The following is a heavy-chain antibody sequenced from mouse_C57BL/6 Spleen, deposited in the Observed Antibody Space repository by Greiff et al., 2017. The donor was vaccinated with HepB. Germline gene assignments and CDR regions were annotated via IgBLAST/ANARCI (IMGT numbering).Heavy chain of an antibody. CDR2: IDPETGGT. J-gene: IGHJ1*03. CDR1: GYTFTDYE. Sequence: VQLQQSGAELVRPGASVTLSCKASGYTFTDYEMHWVKQTPVHGLEWIGAIDPETGGTAYNQKFKGKAILTADKSSSTAYMELRSLTSEDSAVYYCTRSEDSYWYFDVWGTGTTVTVSS. V-gene: IGHV1-15*01. CDR3: TRSEDSYWYFDV.